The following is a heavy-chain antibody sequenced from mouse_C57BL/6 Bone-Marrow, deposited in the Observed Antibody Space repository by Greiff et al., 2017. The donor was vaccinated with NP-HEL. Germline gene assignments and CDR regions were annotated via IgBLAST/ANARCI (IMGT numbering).Heavy chain of an antibody. CDR1: GYTFTSYW. J-gene: IGHJ3*01. V-gene: IGHV1-55*01. CDR3: ASNGSSRAWFAY. Sequence: VQLQQPGAELVKPGASVKMSCKASGYTFTSYWITWVKQRPGQGLEWIGDIYPGSGSTNYNEKFKSKATLTVDTSSSTAYMQLSSLTSEDSAVYYCASNGSSRAWFAYWGEGTLVTVSA. CDR2: IYPGSGST. D-gene: IGHD1-1*01.